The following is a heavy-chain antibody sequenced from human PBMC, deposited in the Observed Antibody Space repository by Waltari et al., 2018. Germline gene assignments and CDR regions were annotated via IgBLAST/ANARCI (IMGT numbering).Heavy chain of an antibody. CDR1: GGSMSTYY. D-gene: IGHD6-13*01. V-gene: IGHV4-59*08. Sequence: QVQLQESGPGLVKPSETLSLTCTVSGGSMSTYYWNWIRQPPGKALEWIGYVNYIGSTNYNPSIKSRVTISLDKSKNQFSLGLRSVTAADTAVYYCARHPPYSSSWNFYFDYWGQGIPVTVSS. CDR3: ARHPPYSSSWNFYFDY. CDR2: VNYIGST. J-gene: IGHJ4*02.